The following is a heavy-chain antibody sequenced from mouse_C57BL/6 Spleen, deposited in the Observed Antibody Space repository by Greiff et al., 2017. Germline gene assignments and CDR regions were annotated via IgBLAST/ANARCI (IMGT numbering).Heavy chain of an antibody. V-gene: IGHV5-6*02. CDR3: ARQITTVERYFDV. Sequence: DVKLQESGGDLVKPGGSLKLSCAASGFTFSSYGMSWVRQTPDKRLEWVATISSGGSYTYYPDSVKGRFTISRDNAKNTLYLQMSSLKSEDTAMXYCARQITTVERYFDVWGTGTTVTVSS. D-gene: IGHD1-1*01. CDR2: ISSGGSYT. CDR1: GFTFSSYG. J-gene: IGHJ1*03.